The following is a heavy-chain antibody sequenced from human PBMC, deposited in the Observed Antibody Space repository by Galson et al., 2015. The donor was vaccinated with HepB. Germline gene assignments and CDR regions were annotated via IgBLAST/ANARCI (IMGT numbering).Heavy chain of an antibody. CDR1: GDTFSSHA. Sequence: SVKVSCKASGDTFSSHAISWVRQAPGQGLEWMGWINPNSGGTNYAQKFQGWVTMTRDTSISTAYMELSRLRSDDTAVYYCARGYCSGGSCYSGGWFDPWGQGTLVTVSS. CDR3: ARGYCSGGSCYSGGWFDP. V-gene: IGHV1-2*04. D-gene: IGHD2-15*01. CDR2: INPNSGGT. J-gene: IGHJ5*02.